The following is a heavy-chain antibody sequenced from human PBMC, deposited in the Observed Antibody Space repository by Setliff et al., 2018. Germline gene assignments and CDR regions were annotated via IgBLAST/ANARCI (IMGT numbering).Heavy chain of an antibody. CDR2: IYYRGST. D-gene: IGHD4-17*01. Sequence: GSLRLSCAASGFTFDDYAMHWIRQPPGKGLEWIGYIYYRGSTNYNPSPRSRVTMSVDTSKTHFSLTLSSVTAADTAVYYCATQYFGDSANNWFDHWGLGTLVTVSS. CDR1: GFTFDDYA. V-gene: IGHV4-59*12. J-gene: IGHJ5*02. CDR3: ATQYFGDSANNWFDH.